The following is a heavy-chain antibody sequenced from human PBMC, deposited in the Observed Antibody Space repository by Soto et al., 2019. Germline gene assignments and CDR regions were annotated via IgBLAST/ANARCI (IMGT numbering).Heavy chain of an antibody. Sequence: ASVKVSCKVSGYTLTELSMHWVRQAPAKGLEWMGGFDPEDGETIYAQKFQGRVTMTEDTSTDTAYMELSSLRSEDTAVYYCATKGRWYVGYYYYGMDVWGQGTTVTVSS. CDR1: GYTLTELS. V-gene: IGHV1-24*01. J-gene: IGHJ6*02. CDR2: FDPEDGET. D-gene: IGHD6-13*01. CDR3: ATKGRWYVGYYYYGMDV.